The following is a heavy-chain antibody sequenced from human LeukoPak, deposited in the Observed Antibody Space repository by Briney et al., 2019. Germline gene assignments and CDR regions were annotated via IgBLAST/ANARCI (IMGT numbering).Heavy chain of an antibody. CDR3: ARLTTVTNDAFDI. V-gene: IGHV4-39*07. CDR2: IYYSGST. D-gene: IGHD4-17*01. CDR1: GGSISSSSYY. J-gene: IGHJ3*02. Sequence: PSETLSLTCTVSGGSISSSSYYWGWIRQPPGKGLEWIGSIYYSGSTYYNPSLKSRVTILVDRSKNQFSLKLSSVTAADTAVYYCARLTTVTNDAFDIRGQGTMVTASS.